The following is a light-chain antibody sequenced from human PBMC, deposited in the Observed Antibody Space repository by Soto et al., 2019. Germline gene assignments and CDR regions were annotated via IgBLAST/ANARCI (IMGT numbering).Light chain of an antibody. V-gene: IGLV2-14*03. CDR1: SSDVGGYDH. CDR3: SSYTNKDTLL. J-gene: IGLJ3*02. Sequence: QSALTQPASVSGSPGQSITISCTGTSSDVGGYDHVSWYQQHPGKAPKLIIYDVTVRPSGISPRFSGSKSDNTASLAVSGLQPEDEADYYCSSYTNKDTLLFGGGTKVTV. CDR2: DVT.